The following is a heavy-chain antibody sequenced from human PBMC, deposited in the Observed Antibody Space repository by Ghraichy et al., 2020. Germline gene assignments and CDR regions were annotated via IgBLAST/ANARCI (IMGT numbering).Heavy chain of an antibody. Sequence: SETLSLTCTVSGGSISSSGYYWGWIRQPPGKGLEWIGSIYYSGSTYYNPSLKSRVTISVDTSKNQFSLKLSSVTAADTAVYYCGTGGLYTTSSDYYYYGMDVWGQGTTVTVSS. J-gene: IGHJ6*02. V-gene: IGHV4-39*01. CDR3: GTGGLYTTSSDYYYYGMDV. CDR2: IYYSGST. D-gene: IGHD6-6*01. CDR1: GGSISSSGYY.